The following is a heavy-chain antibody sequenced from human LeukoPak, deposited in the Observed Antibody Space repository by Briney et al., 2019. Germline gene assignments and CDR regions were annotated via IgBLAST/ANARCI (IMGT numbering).Heavy chain of an antibody. V-gene: IGHV3-23*01. CDR3: AYYHVNEEPPTF. D-gene: IGHD1-1*01. J-gene: IGHJ4*02. CDR1: GFTFSSYD. Sequence: GGSLRLSCAASGFTFSSYDMTWVRQAPGRGLEWVSSIRPSGDNTYYADSVKGRFTVSRDNSKNMLYLQMNSLRAEDTAVYYCAYYHVNEEPPTFWGQGTLVTVSS. CDR2: IRPSGDNT.